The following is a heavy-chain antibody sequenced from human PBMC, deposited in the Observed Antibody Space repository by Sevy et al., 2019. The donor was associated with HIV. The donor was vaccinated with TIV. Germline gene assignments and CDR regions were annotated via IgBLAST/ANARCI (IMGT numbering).Heavy chain of an antibody. CDR1: GFTFSSYG. J-gene: IGHJ6*03. V-gene: IGHV3-30*02. D-gene: IGHD2-2*01. CDR2: IRYDGSNK. CDR3: AKDFRYQLLSTRSYYYYYMDV. Sequence: GGSLRLSCAASGFTFSSYGMHWVRQAPGKGLEWVAFIRYDGSNKYYADSVKGRFTISRDNSKNTLYLQMNSLRAEDTAVYYCAKDFRYQLLSTRSYYYYYMDVWGKGTTVTVSS.